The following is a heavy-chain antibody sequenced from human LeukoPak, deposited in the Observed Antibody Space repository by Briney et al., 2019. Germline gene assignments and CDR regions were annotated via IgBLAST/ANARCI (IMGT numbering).Heavy chain of an antibody. CDR2: IYHSGST. CDR3: ARGGFLYAFDI. D-gene: IGHD2/OR15-2a*01. CDR1: GGSISSGGYS. J-gene: IGHJ3*02. V-gene: IGHV4-30-2*01. Sequence: SETLSLTCAVSGGSISSGGYSWSWIRQPPGTGLEWIGYIYHSGSTYYNPSLKSRVTISVDRSKNQFSLKLSSVTAADTAVYYCARGGFLYAFDIWGQGTMVTVSS.